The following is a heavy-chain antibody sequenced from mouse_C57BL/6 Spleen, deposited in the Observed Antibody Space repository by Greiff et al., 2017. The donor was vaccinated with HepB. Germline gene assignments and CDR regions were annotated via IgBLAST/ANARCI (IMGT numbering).Heavy chain of an antibody. J-gene: IGHJ2*01. CDR1: GYTFTSYW. CDR2: INPSNGGT. V-gene: IGHV1-53*01. CDR3: ARLMNYCNPFDY. Sequence: VQLQQPGTELVKPGASVKLSCKASGYTFTSYWMHWVKQRPGQGLEWIGNINPSNGGTNYNEKFKSKDTLTVDKSSSTAYMQLNSLTSEDAAVYYCARLMNYCNPFDYWGQGTTLAVSS. D-gene: IGHD2-1*01.